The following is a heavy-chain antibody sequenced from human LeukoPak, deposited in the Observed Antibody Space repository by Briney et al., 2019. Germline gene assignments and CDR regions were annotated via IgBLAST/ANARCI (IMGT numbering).Heavy chain of an antibody. CDR3: ARDRKGISADFDY. D-gene: IGHD6-13*01. CDR1: GYSISSGYY. Sequence: SETLSLTCTVSGYSISSGYYWGWIRPPPGKGLEWIGSIFHAGTTYYNPSLRSRVTISIDTSKNQFSLKLTSVTAADTAVYYCARDRKGISADFDYWGQGTLVTVSS. V-gene: IGHV4-38-2*02. J-gene: IGHJ4*02. CDR2: IFHAGTT.